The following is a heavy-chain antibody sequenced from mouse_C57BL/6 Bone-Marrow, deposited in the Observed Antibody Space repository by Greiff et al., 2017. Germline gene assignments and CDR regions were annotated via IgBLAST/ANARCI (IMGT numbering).Heavy chain of an antibody. CDR3: ARYLLLPGWFAY. J-gene: IGHJ3*01. V-gene: IGHV5-6*01. CDR2: ISSGGSYT. Sequence: EVQLVESGGDLVKPGGSLKLSCAASGFTFSSYGMSWVRQTTDKRLEWVATISSGGSYTYYPDSVKGRFTISRDKAKNPLYLQMSRLNAEDTAMYDGARYLLLPGWFAYWGQGTLVTVSA. CDR1: GFTFSSYG. D-gene: IGHD1-1*01.